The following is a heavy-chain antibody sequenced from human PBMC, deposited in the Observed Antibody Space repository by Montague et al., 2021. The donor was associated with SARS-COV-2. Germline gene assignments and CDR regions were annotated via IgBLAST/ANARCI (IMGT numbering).Heavy chain of an antibody. D-gene: IGHD3-9*01. CDR1: GFSLSTSGIC. CDR3: ARIKYDILTGYYYGMDV. V-gene: IGHV2-70*11. J-gene: IGHJ6*02. CDR2: XDWDDDK. Sequence: PALVNPTQTLTLTCTFSGFSLSTSGICVSWIRQPPGKALEWLARXDWDDDKYYSTSLKTRLTISKDTSKNQVVLTMTNMDPVDTATYYCARIKYDILTGYYYGMDVWGQGTTVTVSS.